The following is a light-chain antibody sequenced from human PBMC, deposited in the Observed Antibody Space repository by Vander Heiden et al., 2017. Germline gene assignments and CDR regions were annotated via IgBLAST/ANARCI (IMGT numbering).Light chain of an antibody. CDR2: RNN. CDR1: SSNIGSNY. J-gene: IGLJ3*02. CDR3: AAWDDSLSVLWV. Sequence: QSVLTQPPSASGTPVQRVTISCSGSSSNIGSNYVYWYQQLPGTAPKLLIYRNNQRPSGVPDRFSGSKSGTSASLAISGLRSEDEADYYCAAWDDSLSVLWVFGGGTKLTVL. V-gene: IGLV1-47*01.